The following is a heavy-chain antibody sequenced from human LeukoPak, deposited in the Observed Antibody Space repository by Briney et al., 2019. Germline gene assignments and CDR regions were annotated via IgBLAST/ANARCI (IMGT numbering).Heavy chain of an antibody. J-gene: IGHJ3*02. V-gene: IGHV4-4*07. CDR3: ASPGIAAAGLPREAFDI. CDR2: IYTSGST. Sequence: SETLSLTCTVSGGSISSYYWSWIRQPAGKGLEWIGRIYTSGSTNYNPSLKSRVTISVDTSKNQFSLKLSSVTAADTAVYYCASPGIAAAGLPREAFDIWGQGTMVTVSS. CDR1: GGSISSYY. D-gene: IGHD6-13*01.